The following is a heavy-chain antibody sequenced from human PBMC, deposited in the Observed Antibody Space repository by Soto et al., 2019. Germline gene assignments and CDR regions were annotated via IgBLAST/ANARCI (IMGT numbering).Heavy chain of an antibody. J-gene: IGHJ6*02. V-gene: IGHV4-39*01. CDR2: IYYSGRT. CDR1: GGSISMSSYY. D-gene: IGHD6-6*01. CDR3: ARGVVPDG. Sequence: QVQLQESGPGLVKPSETLSLTCTVSGGSISMSSYYWGWIRQPPGKGLEWIGNIYYSGRTYYNSSLQSRVTISVDTSKNQFSLKLSPVTAADTAVYFCARGVVPDGWGQGPAVTVSS.